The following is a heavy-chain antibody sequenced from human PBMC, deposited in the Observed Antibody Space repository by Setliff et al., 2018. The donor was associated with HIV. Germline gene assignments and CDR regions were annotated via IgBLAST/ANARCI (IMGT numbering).Heavy chain of an antibody. J-gene: IGHJ3*02. D-gene: IGHD6-19*01. CDR1: GYSFTTYW. Sequence: LGESLKISCQGSGYSFTTYWIGWVRQMPGKGLECMGIIYPGDSDTRYSPSFRGQVTISADKSISTAYLQWSSLRASDTAMYYCARVVAGKSSTDGFDIWGQGTMVTVSS. CDR3: ARVVAGKSSTDGFDI. V-gene: IGHV5-51*01. CDR2: IYPGDSDT.